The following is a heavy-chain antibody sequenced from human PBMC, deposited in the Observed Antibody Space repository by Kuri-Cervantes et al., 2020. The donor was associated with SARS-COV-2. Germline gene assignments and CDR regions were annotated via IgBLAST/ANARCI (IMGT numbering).Heavy chain of an antibody. CDR2: IIPIFGTA. D-gene: IGHD3-16*01. J-gene: IGHJ5*02. V-gene: IGHV1-69*13. CDR3: ARMGENWFDP. CDR1: GGTFSSYA. Sequence: SVKVSCKASGGTFSSYAISWVRQAPGQGLEWMGGIIPIFGTANYAQKFQGRVTITADESTSTAYMELSSLRSEDTAVFYCARMGENWFDPWGQGTLVTVSS.